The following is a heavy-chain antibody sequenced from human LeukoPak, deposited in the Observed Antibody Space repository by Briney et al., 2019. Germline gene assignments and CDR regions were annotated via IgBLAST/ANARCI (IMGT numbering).Heavy chain of an antibody. D-gene: IGHD6-19*01. CDR1: GYTFTCYY. CDR3: TRAYPSGWSDY. J-gene: IGHJ4*02. Sequence: ASVKVSCKASGYTFTCYYMHWVRQAPGQGLEWMGWINPNSGVTKYTQKFQGRVSMTRDTSNRAAYMELSGLQSDDTAVYYCTRAYPSGWSDYWGQGTLVTVSS. V-gene: IGHV1-2*02. CDR2: INPNSGVT.